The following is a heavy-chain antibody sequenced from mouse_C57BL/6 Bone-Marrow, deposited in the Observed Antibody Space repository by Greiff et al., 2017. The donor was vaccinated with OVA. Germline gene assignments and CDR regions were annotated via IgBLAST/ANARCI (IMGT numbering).Heavy chain of an antibody. CDR2: ISNGGSYT. D-gene: IGHD1-1*01. J-gene: IGHJ2*01. Sequence: DVMLVESGGGLVKPGGSLKLSCAASGFTFSSYAMSWVRQTPEKRLEWVATISNGGSYTYYPDNVKGRFTISRDNAKNNLYLQMSHLKSEDTAMYYCARDSVVATDYWGQGTTLTVSS. CDR1: GFTFSSYA. V-gene: IGHV5-4*01. CDR3: ARDSVVATDY.